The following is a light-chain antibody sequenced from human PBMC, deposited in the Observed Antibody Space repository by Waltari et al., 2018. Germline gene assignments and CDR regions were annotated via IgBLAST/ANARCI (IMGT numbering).Light chain of an antibody. J-gene: IGKJ2*01. CDR2: DAS. V-gene: IGKV1-6*01. Sequence: AIQMTQSPSSLSASVGDRVTITCRASQCIRNDLGWYQQKPGKAPNLLIYDASILQSGVPSRFSGSGSGTDFTLTISSLQPEDFATYYCLQDYNYPFTFGQGTKLEIK. CDR3: LQDYNYPFT. CDR1: QCIRND.